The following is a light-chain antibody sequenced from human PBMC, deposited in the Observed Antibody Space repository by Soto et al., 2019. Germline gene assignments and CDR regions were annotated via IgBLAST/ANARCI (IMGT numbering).Light chain of an antibody. Sequence: DIVMTQSPDSLAVSLGERATINCKSSQSVLYSSNNKNYLAWYQQKPGQPPKLLIYWASTRESGVPDRFSGSGSGTDLSLTLRSLQAEDGAVYYCQYYFRPWPFGQGTKVEIK. V-gene: IGKV4-1*01. CDR1: QSVLYSSNNKNY. J-gene: IGKJ1*01. CDR3: QYYFRPWP. CDR2: WAS.